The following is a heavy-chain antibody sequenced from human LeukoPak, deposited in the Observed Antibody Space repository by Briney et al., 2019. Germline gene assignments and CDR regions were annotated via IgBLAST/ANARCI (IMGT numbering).Heavy chain of an antibody. V-gene: IGHV3-23*01. J-gene: IGHJ4*02. D-gene: IGHD3-10*01. CDR1: GITLSNYG. Sequence: GGSLRLSCAVSGITLSNYGMSWVRQAPGKGLEWVPGISDRGGRTNYADSVKGRFTISRENSKNTLYLQMNSLRAEDTAVYFCAKRGVVIRVILVGFHKEAYYFDSWGQGALVTVSS. CDR2: ISDRGGRT. CDR3: AKRGVVIRVILVGFHKEAYYFDS.